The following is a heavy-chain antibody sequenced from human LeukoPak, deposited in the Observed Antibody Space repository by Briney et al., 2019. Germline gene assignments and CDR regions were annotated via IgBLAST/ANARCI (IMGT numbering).Heavy chain of an antibody. J-gene: IGHJ3*02. CDR2: ISAYNGYT. CDR1: VYTLTSYG. V-gene: IGHV1-18*01. D-gene: IGHD6-19*01. Sequence: GASVKVSCKGSVYTLTSYGISWVRQAPGQGLEWMGWISAYNGYTNYVQKLQGRVTITTDTSTSTAYMELRSLRSDDTAVYYCARAGWYELPRYAFDIWGQGTMVTVSS. CDR3: ARAGWYELPRYAFDI.